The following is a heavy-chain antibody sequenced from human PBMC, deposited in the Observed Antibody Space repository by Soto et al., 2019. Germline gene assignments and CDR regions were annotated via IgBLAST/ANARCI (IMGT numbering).Heavy chain of an antibody. V-gene: IGHV4-39*01. CDR3: ARTESGYSYGFADV. D-gene: IGHD5-18*01. CDR1: GGSISSDSYY. CDR2: ISYSGST. J-gene: IGHJ6*02. Sequence: SETLSLTCTVSGGSISSDSYYWGWIRQSPEKGLEWIASISYSGSTYYNPTLKSRLIISVDTSKSQFSLKLSSVTAADTAVYYCARTESGYSYGFADVWGQGTTVTVSS.